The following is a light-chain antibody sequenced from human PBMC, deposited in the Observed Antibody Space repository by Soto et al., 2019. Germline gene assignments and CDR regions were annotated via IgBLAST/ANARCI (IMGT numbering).Light chain of an antibody. J-gene: IGLJ2*01. CDR1: SSDVGSYNL. CDR2: EGT. V-gene: IGLV2-23*01. CDR3: CSYARTSTWL. Sequence: QSALTQPASLSGSPGQSITISCTGTSSDVGSYNLVSWFQQHPGKAPKLMIYEGTKRPSGVSNRFSGSKSGNTASLTISGLQAEDEADYYCCSYARTSTWLFGGGTKLTVL.